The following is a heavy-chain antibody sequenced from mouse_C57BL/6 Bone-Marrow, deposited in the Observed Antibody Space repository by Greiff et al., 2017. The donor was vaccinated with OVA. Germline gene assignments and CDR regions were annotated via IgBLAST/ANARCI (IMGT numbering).Heavy chain of an antibody. CDR2: ISSGGDYI. CDR1: GFTFSSYS. CDR3: TIYGRWYFDV. V-gene: IGHV5-9-1*02. Sequence: EVHLVESGEGLVKPGGSLKLSCAASGFTFSSYSMSWVRQTPEKRLEWVAYISSGGDYIYYADTVKGRFTISRDNARNTLYLQMSSLKSEDTAMYYCTIYGRWYFDVWGTGTTVTVSS. J-gene: IGHJ1*03. D-gene: IGHD1-1*01.